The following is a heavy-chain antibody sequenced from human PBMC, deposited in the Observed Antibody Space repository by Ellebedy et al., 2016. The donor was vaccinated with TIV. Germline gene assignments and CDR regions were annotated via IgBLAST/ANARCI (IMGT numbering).Heavy chain of an antibody. D-gene: IGHD3-22*01. CDR2: ISGSGGST. J-gene: IGHJ5*02. CDR1: GFTFSSYA. V-gene: IGHV3-23*01. CDR3: AKDSTVIVVAKRWGCFDP. Sequence: PGGSLRLSCAASGFTFSSYAMSWVRQAPGKGPEWVSAISGSGGSTYYADSVKGRFTISRDNSKNTLYLQMNSLRAEDTAVYYCAKDSTVIVVAKRWGCFDPWGQGTLVTVSS.